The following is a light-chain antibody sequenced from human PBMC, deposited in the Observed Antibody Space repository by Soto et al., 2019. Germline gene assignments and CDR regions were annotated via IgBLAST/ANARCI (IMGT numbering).Light chain of an antibody. CDR1: QAISNF. V-gene: IGKV1-27*01. CDR3: QQYNSYSPT. J-gene: IGKJ1*01. Sequence: DIQMTQTPSSLSASVGDRVTIACRASQAISNFLAWYQQKPGKVPTLLVYGSSTLQSGVPSRFSGSGSGTDFTLTISGLQPGDSATYYCQQYNSYSPTFGQGTKVEVK. CDR2: GSS.